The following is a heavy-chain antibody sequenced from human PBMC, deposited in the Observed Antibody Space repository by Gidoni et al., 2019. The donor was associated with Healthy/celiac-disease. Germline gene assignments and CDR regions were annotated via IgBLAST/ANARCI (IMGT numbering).Heavy chain of an antibody. CDR3: ATYCSSTSCQHYYGMDV. V-gene: IGHV1-3*01. Sequence: QVQLVQSGAEVKKPGASVKVSCKASGYTFTSYAMHWVRQAPGQRLEWMGWINAGNGNTKYSQKFQGRVTITRDTSASTAYMELSSLRSEDTAVYYCATYCSSTSCQHYYGMDVWGQGTTVTVSS. CDR2: INAGNGNT. CDR1: GYTFTSYA. D-gene: IGHD2-2*01. J-gene: IGHJ6*02.